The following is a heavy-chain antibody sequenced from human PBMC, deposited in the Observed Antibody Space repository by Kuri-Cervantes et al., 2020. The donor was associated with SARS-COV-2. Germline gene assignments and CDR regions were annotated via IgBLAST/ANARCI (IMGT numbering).Heavy chain of an antibody. J-gene: IGHJ4*02. Sequence: LRLSCTVSGGSISSGDYYWSWIRQPPGKGLEWIGYIYYSGSTYYNPSLKSRVTISVDTSKNQFSLKLSSVTAADTAVYYCARARRDGYKGPLDWGQGTLVTVSS. CDR1: GGSISSGDYY. D-gene: IGHD5-24*01. CDR3: ARARRDGYKGPLD. CDR2: IYYSGST. V-gene: IGHV4-30-4*08.